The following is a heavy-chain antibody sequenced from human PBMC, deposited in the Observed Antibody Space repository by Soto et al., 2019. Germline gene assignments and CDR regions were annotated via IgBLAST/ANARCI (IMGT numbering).Heavy chain of an antibody. CDR2: IGDDGYDK. V-gene: IGHV3-30-3*01. J-gene: IGHJ4*02. Sequence: GGSLRLSCAASGFTFKTFAIHWVRQAPGKGLEWVSAIGDDGYDKFYAASVKGRFTISRDNSKSTLYLQMNSLRSEGTAVYYCARAPSAGFDYWGQGTLVTVSS. CDR1: GFTFKTFA. CDR3: ARAPSAGFDY.